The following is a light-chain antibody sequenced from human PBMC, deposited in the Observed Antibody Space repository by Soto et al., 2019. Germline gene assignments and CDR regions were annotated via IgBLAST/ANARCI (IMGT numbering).Light chain of an antibody. J-gene: IGKJ1*01. V-gene: IGKV3-15*01. CDR1: QGIGDT. Sequence: EVVMTQSPATLSVSPGEGVTLSCRASQGIGDTLAWYQHKPGQTPRLLIYGASTRATGIPARFSGSGSETEFTLTISSLQAEDSAVYFCQQYNNWPTWTFGQGTKVEIK. CDR3: QQYNNWPTWT. CDR2: GAS.